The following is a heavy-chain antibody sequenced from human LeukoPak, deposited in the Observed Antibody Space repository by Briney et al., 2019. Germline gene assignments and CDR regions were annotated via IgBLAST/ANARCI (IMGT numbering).Heavy chain of an antibody. V-gene: IGHV3-23*01. D-gene: IGHD3-22*01. Sequence: PGGSLRLSCAASGFTFSSYAMHWVRQAPGKGLEWVSAISDSGGNTYYADSVKGRFTISRDNSKNTLYLQMNRLRAEDTAVYYCAKRIYATSGYREWGQGTLVTVSS. J-gene: IGHJ4*02. CDR2: ISDSGGNT. CDR3: AKRIYATSGYRE. CDR1: GFTFSSYA.